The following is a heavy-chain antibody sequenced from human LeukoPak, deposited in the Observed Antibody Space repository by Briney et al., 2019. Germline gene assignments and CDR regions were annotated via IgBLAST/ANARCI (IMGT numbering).Heavy chain of an antibody. Sequence: GGSLRLSCAASGFSFSTYSMNWVRQAQGKGLEGVPSITSSPTYIYYADSVKGRFTISRDNAKNSVYLQMNSLRVEDTAVYYCAREMTYDSDSSGFVWGQGALVTVSS. CDR3: AREMTYDSDSSGFV. J-gene: IGHJ4*02. CDR2: ITSSPTYI. CDR1: GFSFSTYS. V-gene: IGHV3-21*01. D-gene: IGHD3-22*01.